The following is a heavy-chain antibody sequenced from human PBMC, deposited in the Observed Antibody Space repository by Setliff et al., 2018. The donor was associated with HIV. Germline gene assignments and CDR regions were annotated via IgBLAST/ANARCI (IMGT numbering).Heavy chain of an antibody. Sequence: SETLSLTCSVSGVSINRTDHYWGWIRQSPGKSLEWIGSVSQSGSTYYNPSLKSRITISVDRSKNLFSLKLISVTAADQGVYYCARVPVPGANWFDPWGRGTRVTVSS. CDR1: GVSINRTDHY. J-gene: IGHJ5*02. V-gene: IGHV4-39*01. CDR2: VSQSGST. CDR3: ARVPVPGANWFDP.